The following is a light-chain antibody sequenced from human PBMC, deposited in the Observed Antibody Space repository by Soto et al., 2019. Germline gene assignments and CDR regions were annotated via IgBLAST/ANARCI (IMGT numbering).Light chain of an antibody. Sequence: QSVLTQPPSASRTPGQRVTISCSGSSSNIGSSYVYWYQQLPGTAPKLLIYRNNQRPSGVPDRFSGSKSGTSASLAISGLRSEDEADYYCAAWDDSLRGVVFGGGTKLTVL. CDR2: RNN. CDR1: SSNIGSSY. CDR3: AAWDDSLRGVV. V-gene: IGLV1-47*01. J-gene: IGLJ2*01.